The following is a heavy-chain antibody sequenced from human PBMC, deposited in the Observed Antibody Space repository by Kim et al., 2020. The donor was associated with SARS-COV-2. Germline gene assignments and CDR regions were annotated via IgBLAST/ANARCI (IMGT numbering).Heavy chain of an antibody. CDR1: GFTFSSYA. V-gene: IGHV3-23*01. D-gene: IGHD2-15*01. J-gene: IGHJ6*02. CDR3: ATQYSPWGIGMDV. CDR2: ISGSGGST. Sequence: GGSLRLSCAASGFTFSSYAMSWVRQAPGKGLEWVSAISGSGGSTYYADSVKGRFTISRDNSKNTLYLQMNSLRAEDTAVYYCATQYSPWGIGMDVWGQGTTVTVSS.